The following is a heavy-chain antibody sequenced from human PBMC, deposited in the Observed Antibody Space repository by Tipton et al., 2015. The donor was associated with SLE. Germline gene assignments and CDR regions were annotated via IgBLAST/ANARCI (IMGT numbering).Heavy chain of an antibody. J-gene: IGHJ4*02. D-gene: IGHD4-11*01. Sequence: SLRLSCAASGFTFSSYSMNWVRQAPGKGLEWVSSISSSSYIYYADSVKGRFTISRDNAKNSLYLQMNSLRAEDTAVYYCARDRGTVTTLDYFDYWGQGTLVTVSS. V-gene: IGHV3-21*01. CDR2: ISSSSYI. CDR3: ARDRGTVTTLDYFDY. CDR1: GFTFSSYS.